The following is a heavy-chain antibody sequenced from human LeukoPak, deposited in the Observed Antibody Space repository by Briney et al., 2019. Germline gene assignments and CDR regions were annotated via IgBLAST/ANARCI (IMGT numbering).Heavy chain of an antibody. D-gene: IGHD2/OR15-2a*01. J-gene: IGHJ4*02. CDR2: VTGSGDST. V-gene: IGHV3-23*01. CDR1: GFTFTNYA. Sequence: GGSLRLSCAASGFTFTNYAMSWVRQAPGKGLEWVSTVTGSGDSTFYAVSVKGRFTISRDNSKNTLFLQMNSLRAEDTDVYYCAKARGNYFTHLDYWGQGTLVTVSS. CDR3: AKARGNYFTHLDY.